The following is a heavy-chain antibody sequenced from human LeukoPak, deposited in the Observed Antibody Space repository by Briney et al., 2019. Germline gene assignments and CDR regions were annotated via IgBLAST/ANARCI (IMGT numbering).Heavy chain of an antibody. CDR1: GFTFSSYS. D-gene: IGHD3-10*01. Sequence: PGGSLRLACAASGFTFSSYSMNWVRQAPGRGLEWVSSISRRGSYIYYADSVKGRFTISRDNAKNSLYLQMNSLRAEDTAVYYCASTDYYGSGSSAFDIWGQGTMVTVSS. CDR2: ISRRGSYI. J-gene: IGHJ3*02. CDR3: ASTDYYGSGSSAFDI. V-gene: IGHV3-21*01.